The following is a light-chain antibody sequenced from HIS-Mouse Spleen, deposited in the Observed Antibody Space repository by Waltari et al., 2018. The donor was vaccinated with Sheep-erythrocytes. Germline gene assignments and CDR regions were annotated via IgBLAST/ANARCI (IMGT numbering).Light chain of an antibody. Sequence: SYELTQPPSVSVSPGQTASITCSGDKLGDNYACWYQQKPGQSPVLVIYQDSKRPSGIPERFSGSNSGNTATLTISGTQAMDEADYYCQAWDSSTVVFGGGTKL. V-gene: IGLV3-1*01. J-gene: IGLJ2*01. CDR1: KLGDNY. CDR2: QDS. CDR3: QAWDSSTVV.